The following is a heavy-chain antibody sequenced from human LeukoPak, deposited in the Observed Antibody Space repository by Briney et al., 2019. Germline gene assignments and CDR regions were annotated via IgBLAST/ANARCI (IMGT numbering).Heavy chain of an antibody. CDR2: IWYDGSNK. J-gene: IGHJ4*02. D-gene: IGHD2-2*01. V-gene: IGHV3-33*01. CDR1: GFTFSSYG. CDR3: ARDGSVDCSSASCPSGFDY. Sequence: GGSLRLSCAASGFTFSSYGMHWVRQAPGKGLEWVAVIWYDGSNKYYADSVKGRFTISRDNSKNTLYLQMNSLRAEDTAVYYCARDGSVDCSSASCPSGFDYWGQGTLVTVSS.